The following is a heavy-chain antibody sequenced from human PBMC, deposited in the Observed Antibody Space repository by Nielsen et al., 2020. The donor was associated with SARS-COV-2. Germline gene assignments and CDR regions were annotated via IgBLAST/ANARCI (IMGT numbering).Heavy chain of an antibody. CDR2: IWYDGSNK. D-gene: IGHD3-22*01. V-gene: IGHV3-33*01. CDR3: ARDLRTMIVVVTYAFDI. CDR1: GFTLSSYG. Sequence: GESLKISCAASGFTLSSYGMHWVRQAPGKGLEWVAVIWYDGSNKYYADSVKGRFTISRDNSKNTLYLQMNSLRAEDTAVYYCARDLRTMIVVVTYAFDIWGQGTMVTVSS. J-gene: IGHJ3*02.